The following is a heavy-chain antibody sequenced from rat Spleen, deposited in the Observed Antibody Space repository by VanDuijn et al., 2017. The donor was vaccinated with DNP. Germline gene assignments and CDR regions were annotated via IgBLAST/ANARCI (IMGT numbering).Heavy chain of an antibody. D-gene: IGHD1-9*01. J-gene: IGHJ3*01. Sequence: EVQLVESGGGLVQPGRSLKLSCAASGFIFSNYDMAWVRQAPTKGLEWVASISPSGDSTYYRDSVKGRFTVSIDNAKRSLYLQMNSLRSEDTATYYCAKVRTTGIPGFAYWGQGTLVTVSS. CDR3: AKVRTTGIPGFAY. V-gene: IGHV5-25*01. CDR1: GFIFSNYD. CDR2: ISPSGDST.